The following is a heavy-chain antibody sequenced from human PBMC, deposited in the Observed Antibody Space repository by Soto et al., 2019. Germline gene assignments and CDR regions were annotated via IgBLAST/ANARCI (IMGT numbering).Heavy chain of an antibody. J-gene: IGHJ4*02. D-gene: IGHD3-10*01. CDR1: EFTFSSYA. CDR3: ARDRGYFDY. Sequence: ESGGGVVQPGRSLRLSCAASEFTFSSYAIHWVRQAPGKGLEWVAVISYDGSNKYYADSVKGRFTISRDNSKNTLYLQMNSLRAEDTAVYYCARDRGYFDYWGQGTLVTVSS. V-gene: IGHV3-30-3*01. CDR2: ISYDGSNK.